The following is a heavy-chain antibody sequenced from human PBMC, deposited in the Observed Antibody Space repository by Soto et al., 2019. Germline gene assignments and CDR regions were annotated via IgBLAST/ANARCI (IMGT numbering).Heavy chain of an antibody. V-gene: IGHV5-51*01. Sequence: PGESLKISCKGSGYSFTSYWSGWVRQMPGKGLEWMGIIFPGDSDTRYSPSFQGQVTISADKSISTAYLQWSSLKASDTAMYYCARQDYSSYSGMDVWGQETTVRVSS. D-gene: IGHD4-4*01. CDR3: ARQDYSSYSGMDV. CDR1: GYSFTSYW. CDR2: IFPGDSDT. J-gene: IGHJ6*01.